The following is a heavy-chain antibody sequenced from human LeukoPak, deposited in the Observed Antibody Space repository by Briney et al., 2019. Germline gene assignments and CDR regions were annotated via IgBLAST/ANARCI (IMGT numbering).Heavy chain of an antibody. J-gene: IGHJ4*02. D-gene: IGHD1-26*01. CDR1: GYTFTGYY. CDR2: INPNSGGT. CDR3: ARDPYSGSYYAYFDY. Sequence: ASVKVSCKASGYTFTGYYMHWVRQAPGQGVEWMGWINPNSGGTNYAQKFQGRVTMTRDTSISTAYMELSRLRSDDTAVYYCARDPYSGSYYAYFDYWGQGTLVTVSS. V-gene: IGHV1-2*02.